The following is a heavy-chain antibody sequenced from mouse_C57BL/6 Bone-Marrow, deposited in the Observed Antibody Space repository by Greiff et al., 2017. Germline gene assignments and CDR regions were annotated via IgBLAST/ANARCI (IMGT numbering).Heavy chain of an antibody. J-gene: IGHJ2*01. CDR1: GYSITSGYY. CDR2: ISYDGSN. Sequence: EVQLQESGPGLVKPSQSLSLTCSVTGYSITSGYYWNWIRQFPGNKLEWMGYISYDGSNNYNPSLKNRISITRDTSKNQFFLKLNSVTTEDTATYYCARVYYGSSPYFDYWGQGTTLTVSS. V-gene: IGHV3-6*01. D-gene: IGHD1-1*01. CDR3: ARVYYGSSPYFDY.